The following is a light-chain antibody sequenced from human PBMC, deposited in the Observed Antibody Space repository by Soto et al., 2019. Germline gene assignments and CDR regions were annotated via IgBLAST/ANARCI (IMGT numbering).Light chain of an antibody. V-gene: IGLV2-14*03. CDR2: DVS. Sequence: HSVRTQPASGYGPPRQSITISCTGTSSDVVGYNYVSWYQHHPGKAPKLIIYDVSNRPSGVSIRFSGSKSDNTASLTISGLQPEDEADYHCSSYTTSNTRQIVFGTGTKVTAL. CDR1: SSDVVGYNY. J-gene: IGLJ1*01. CDR3: SSYTTSNTRQIV.